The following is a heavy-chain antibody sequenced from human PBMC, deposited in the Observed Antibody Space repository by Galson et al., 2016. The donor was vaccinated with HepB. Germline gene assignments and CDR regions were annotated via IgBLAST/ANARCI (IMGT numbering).Heavy chain of an antibody. Sequence: SLRLSCAASGFTFMSYNMHWVRQAPGKGPEWISYISATGTTIEYADSVKGRFTISRDNAKDSPYLQMNSLRAEDTAVYYCARHSRATFGEPNWFDPWGQGTLVTVSS. D-gene: IGHD3-3*01. J-gene: IGHJ5*02. CDR1: GFTFMSYN. CDR2: ISATGTTI. CDR3: ARHSRATFGEPNWFDP. V-gene: IGHV3-48*03.